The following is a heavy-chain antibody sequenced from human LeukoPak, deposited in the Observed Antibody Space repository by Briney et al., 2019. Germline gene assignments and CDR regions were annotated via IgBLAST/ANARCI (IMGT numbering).Heavy chain of an antibody. J-gene: IGHJ4*02. D-gene: IGHD2/OR15-2a*01. Sequence: GGSLRLSCAASGFTFSSYAMSWVRQAPGKGLEWVAVISYDGSNKYYADSVKGRFTISRDNSKNTLYLQMNSLRADDTAVYYCAKAAPFVYFDSWGQGTLVTVSS. CDR1: GFTFSSYA. V-gene: IGHV3-30-3*01. CDR2: ISYDGSNK. CDR3: AKAAPFVYFDS.